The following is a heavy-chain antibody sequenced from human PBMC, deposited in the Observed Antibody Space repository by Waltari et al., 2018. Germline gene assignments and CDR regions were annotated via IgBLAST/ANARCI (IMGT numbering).Heavy chain of an antibody. D-gene: IGHD1-26*01. CDR2: IVPIFGKA. V-gene: IGHV1-69*01. J-gene: IGHJ6*03. CDR3: ARKCSGTSFYYFHYMDV. CDR1: GGTFVSHA. Sequence: QVQLLQSGAEVKKPGSSVKVSCKASGGTFVSHAISWVRQAPGQGLEWMGGIVPIFGKANCAQKFRGRVTISADESTTTAYMEVSSLRSEDTAVYYCARKCSGTSFYYFHYMDVWGEGTMVTVSS.